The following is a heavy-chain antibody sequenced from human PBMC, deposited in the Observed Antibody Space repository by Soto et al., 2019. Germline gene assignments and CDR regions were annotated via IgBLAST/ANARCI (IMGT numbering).Heavy chain of an antibody. V-gene: IGHV4-30-4*02. J-gene: IGHJ6*02. D-gene: IGHD1-26*01. CDR3: AGSGSYSYYYYGLDV. Sequence: SETLSLTCTVSGGSISSGDYYWSWIRQPPGKGLEWIGYIYYSGSTYYNPSLKSRVTMTRDTSISTAYMELSRLRSDDTAVYYCAGSGSYSYYYYGLDVWGQGTTVTVSS. CDR2: IYYSGST. CDR1: GGSISSGDYY.